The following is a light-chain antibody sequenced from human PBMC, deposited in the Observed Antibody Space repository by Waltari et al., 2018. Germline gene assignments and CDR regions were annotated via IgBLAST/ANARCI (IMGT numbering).Light chain of an antibody. Sequence: EIVMTQSPAPLSVSPGERANLSCRASQSVSSNLAWYQQKPGQAPRLLIYGASTRATGIPARFSCSGSGTEFTLTISSMQSEDFAVYYCQQYNNWPPLTFGQGTKVEIK. CDR3: QQYNNWPPLT. CDR2: GAS. J-gene: IGKJ1*01. CDR1: QSVSSN. V-gene: IGKV3-15*01.